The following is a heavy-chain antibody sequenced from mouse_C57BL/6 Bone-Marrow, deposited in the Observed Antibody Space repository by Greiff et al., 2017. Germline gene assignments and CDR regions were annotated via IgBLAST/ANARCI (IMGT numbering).Heavy chain of an antibody. CDR3: ARYSSCPFAY. CDR1: GFSLPSYA. D-gene: IGHD3-2*02. J-gene: IGHJ3*01. V-gene: IGHV2-9-1*01. CDR2: IWTGGGT. Sequence: VQLLESGPGLVAPSQCLSITCTASGFSLPSYAISWVRQPPGKGLEWLGVIWTGGGTNYNSALKSSLSTSTDNTKSQVFIRMNSLQTDDTARYYCARYSSCPFAYWGQGTLVTVSA.